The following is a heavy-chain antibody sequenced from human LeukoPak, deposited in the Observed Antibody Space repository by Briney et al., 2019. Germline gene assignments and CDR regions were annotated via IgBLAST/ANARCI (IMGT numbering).Heavy chain of an antibody. Sequence: GGSLRLSCAASGFTVSSNYMSWVRQAPGKGLEWVAIISYDGSNKHYAASVMGRFTISRDNSKNTLYLQMNSLRAEDTAVYYCTKGQVVGATTSPFDYWGQGTLVTVSS. CDR1: GFTVSSNY. V-gene: IGHV3-30*18. CDR3: TKGQVVGATTSPFDY. D-gene: IGHD1-26*01. CDR2: ISYDGSNK. J-gene: IGHJ4*02.